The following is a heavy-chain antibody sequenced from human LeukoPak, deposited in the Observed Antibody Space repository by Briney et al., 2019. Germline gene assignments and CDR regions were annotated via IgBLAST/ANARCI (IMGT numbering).Heavy chain of an antibody. V-gene: IGHV3-7*03. CDR2: IKQDGSEK. CDR1: GFTFSSYW. CDR3: ARYDNGKDYFDY. Sequence: AGGSLRFSCAASGFTFSSYWMSWVRQAPGKGLEWVANIKQDGSEKYYVDSVKGRFTISRDNAKNSLYLQMNSLRAEDTALYYCARYDNGKDYFDYWGQGTLVTVSS. D-gene: IGHD1-1*01. J-gene: IGHJ4*02.